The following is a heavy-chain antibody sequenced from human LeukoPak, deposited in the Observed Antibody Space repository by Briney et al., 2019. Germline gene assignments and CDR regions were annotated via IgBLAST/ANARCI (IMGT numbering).Heavy chain of an antibody. CDR1: GFTFSDHY. CDR3: AREGFYFDY. Sequence: GGSLRLSCEASGFTFSDHYMSWIRQAPGKGLEWISFISNSGDTKYYADSVKGRFTISRDNAKNSLYLQMNSLRAEDTAVYYCAREGFYFDYRGQGTLVTVSS. CDR2: ISNSGDTK. V-gene: IGHV3-11*04. J-gene: IGHJ4*02.